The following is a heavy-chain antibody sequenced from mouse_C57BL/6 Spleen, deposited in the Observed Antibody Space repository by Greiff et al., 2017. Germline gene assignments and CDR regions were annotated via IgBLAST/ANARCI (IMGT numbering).Heavy chain of an antibody. D-gene: IGHD2-3*01. CDR3: TRKGYSAWFAY. V-gene: IGHV1-15*01. CDR2: MDPETGGT. Sequence: QVQLQQSGAELVRPGASVTLSCKASGYTFTDYEMHWVKQTPVHGLEWIGAMDPETGGTAYNQKFKGKAILTADKSSSTAYMELRSLTSEDSAVYYCTRKGYSAWFAYWGQGTLVTVSA. CDR1: GYTFTDYE. J-gene: IGHJ3*01.